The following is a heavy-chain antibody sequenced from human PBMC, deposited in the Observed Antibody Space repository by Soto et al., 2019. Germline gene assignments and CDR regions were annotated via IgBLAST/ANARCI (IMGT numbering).Heavy chain of an antibody. CDR2: ISSSSSYI. Sequence: EVQLVESGGGLVKPGGSLRLSCAASGFTFSSYSMNWVRQAPGKGLEWVSSISSSSSYIYYADSVKGRFTISRDNAKNSLYLQMNSLRAEDTAVYYCARDWRGKNPIAAAGLYYYYYYGMDVWGQGTTVTVSS. V-gene: IGHV3-21*01. CDR1: GFTFSSYS. CDR3: ARDWRGKNPIAAAGLYYYYYYGMDV. J-gene: IGHJ6*02. D-gene: IGHD6-13*01.